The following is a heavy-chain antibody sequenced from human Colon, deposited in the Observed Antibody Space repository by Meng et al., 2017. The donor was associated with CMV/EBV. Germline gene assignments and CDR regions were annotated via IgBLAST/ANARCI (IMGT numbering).Heavy chain of an antibody. CDR2: IKQDGSEK. CDR1: GLTFSDSF. CDR3: ARLVVGDNGYFDY. J-gene: IGHJ4*02. D-gene: IGHD2-15*01. Sequence: GGSLRLSCTASGLTFSDSFMSWVRQAPGKGLEWVANIKQDGSEKFYVDSVKGRFTISRDNARKSVYLQMDSLRAEDTTVYYCARLVVGDNGYFDYWGQGTLVTVSS. V-gene: IGHV3-7*01.